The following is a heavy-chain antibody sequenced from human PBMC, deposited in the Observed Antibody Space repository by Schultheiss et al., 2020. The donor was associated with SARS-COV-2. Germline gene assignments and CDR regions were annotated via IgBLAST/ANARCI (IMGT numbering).Heavy chain of an antibody. V-gene: IGHV2-70*01. CDR1: GFSLSNARMG. D-gene: IGHD2/OR15-2a*01. J-gene: IGHJ6*02. Sequence: SGPTLVKPTQTLTLTCTVSGFSLSNARMGVSWIRQPPGAPLEWLALIDWDDDKYYSTSLKTRLTISKDTSKNQVVLTMTNMDPVDTATYYCARISNIGGYYYGMDVWGQGTTVTVSS. CDR3: ARISNIGGYYYGMDV. CDR2: IDWDDDK.